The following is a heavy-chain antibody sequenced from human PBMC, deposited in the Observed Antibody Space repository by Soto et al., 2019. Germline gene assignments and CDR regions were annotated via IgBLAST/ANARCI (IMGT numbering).Heavy chain of an antibody. Sequence: GGSLRLSCAASGFTFSGSAMHWVRQASGKGLEWVGRIRSKANSYATAYAASVKGRFTISRDDSKNTAYLQMNSLRTEDTAVYYCTSRVPTYYYDSSGYYLNDYWGQGTLVTVSS. D-gene: IGHD3-22*01. V-gene: IGHV3-73*01. J-gene: IGHJ4*02. CDR2: IRSKANSYAT. CDR1: GFTFSGSA. CDR3: TSRVPTYYYDSSGYYLNDY.